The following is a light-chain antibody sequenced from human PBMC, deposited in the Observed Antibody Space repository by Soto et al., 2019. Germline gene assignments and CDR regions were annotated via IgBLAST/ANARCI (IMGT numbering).Light chain of an antibody. V-gene: IGKV1-5*01. J-gene: IGKJ2*01. Sequence: DIQMTQSPTTLSASVGDRVTITCRASQTVERWLAWYQQKPGKAPNLLISDVSTLERGVPSRFSGSGSATEFTLTISGLQPDDFATYYCQQYKDYAYTFGQGTTVESK. CDR1: QTVERW. CDR3: QQYKDYAYT. CDR2: DVS.